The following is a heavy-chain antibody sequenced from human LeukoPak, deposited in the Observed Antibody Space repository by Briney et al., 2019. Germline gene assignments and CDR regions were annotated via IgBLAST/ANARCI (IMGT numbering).Heavy chain of an antibody. J-gene: IGHJ4*02. D-gene: IGHD4-17*01. V-gene: IGHV3-48*03. CDR1: GFTFSSYE. Sequence: GGSLRLSCAASGFTFSSYEMNWVRQAPGKGLEWVSYISSSGSTIYYADSVKGRFTISRDNAKNSLYLQMNSLRAEDTAVYYCAREDYGDYGGSFDYWGQGTLVTVSS. CDR3: AREDYGDYGGSFDY. CDR2: ISSSGSTI.